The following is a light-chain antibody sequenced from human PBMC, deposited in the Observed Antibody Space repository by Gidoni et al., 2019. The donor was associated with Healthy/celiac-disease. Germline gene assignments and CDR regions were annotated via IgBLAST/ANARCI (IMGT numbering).Light chain of an antibody. CDR1: QSVLYSSNNKNY. V-gene: IGKV4-1*01. Sequence: DIVMNQAPDSLAVSLGERATINCKSSQSVLYSSNNKNYLAWYQQKPGQPPELLIYWASTRESGVPDRFSGSWSGTDFTLTISILQAEDVAVYYCQQYYSTPYSFGQGTKLEIK. CDR2: WAS. J-gene: IGKJ2*03. CDR3: QQYYSTPYS.